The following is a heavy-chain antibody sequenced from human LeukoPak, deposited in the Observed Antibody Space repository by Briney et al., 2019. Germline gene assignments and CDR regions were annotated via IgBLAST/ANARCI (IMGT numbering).Heavy chain of an antibody. D-gene: IGHD3-10*01. CDR3: ARPSDYYDAFDI. CDR1: GSFFTSYW. J-gene: IGHJ3*02. V-gene: IGHV5-51*01. Sequence: GASLLISCEGSGSFFTSYWIGWVRPLPGKGLEGMGIIYPGESDTSYSPSFQGQVTISADKSISTAYLQWSSLKASDTGMYYCARPSDYYDAFDIWGEGTMVTVST. CDR2: IYPGESDT.